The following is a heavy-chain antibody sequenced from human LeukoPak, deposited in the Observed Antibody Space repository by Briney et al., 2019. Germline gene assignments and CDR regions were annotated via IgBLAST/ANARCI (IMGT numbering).Heavy chain of an antibody. CDR2: TKQDGSEK. V-gene: IGHV3-7*05. J-gene: IGHJ4*02. Sequence: GGSLRLSCTASTLTLNNYWMSWVRQAPGKGLEWVANTKQDGSEKYHVDSVKGRFTISRDNAKNSLYLQMNSLRAEDTAVYYCASRAGYIGSWSAFDYWGQGTLVTVSS. D-gene: IGHD6-13*01. CDR1: TLTLNNYW. CDR3: ASRAGYIGSWSAFDY.